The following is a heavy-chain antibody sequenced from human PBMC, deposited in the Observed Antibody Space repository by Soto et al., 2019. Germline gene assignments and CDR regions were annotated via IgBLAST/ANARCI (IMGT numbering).Heavy chain of an antibody. CDR1: GGSISSYY. Sequence: PSETLSLTCTVSGGSISSYYWSWIRQPPGKGLEWIGYIYFRGTTNYNPSLKSRVTMSADTSKNQFSLKLNSVTAADTAVYYCARMNNYDTTGYPFDYWGQAMMVTVCS. J-gene: IGHJ4*02. CDR3: ARMNNYDTTGYPFDY. D-gene: IGHD3-22*01. V-gene: IGHV4-59*01. CDR2: IYFRGTT.